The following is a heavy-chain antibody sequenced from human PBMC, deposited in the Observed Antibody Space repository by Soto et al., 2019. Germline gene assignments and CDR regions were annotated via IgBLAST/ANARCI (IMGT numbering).Heavy chain of an antibody. J-gene: IGHJ3*02. CDR1: GGSISSGGYY. Sequence: PSETLSLTCTVSGGSISSGGYYWSWIRQHPGKGLEWIGYIYYSGSTYYNPSLKSRVTISVDTSKSQFSLKLSSVTAADTAVYYCASRYDYIWGSYRNPDAFDIWGQGTMVTVSS. CDR3: ASRYDYIWGSYRNPDAFDI. D-gene: IGHD3-16*02. V-gene: IGHV4-31*03. CDR2: IYYSGST.